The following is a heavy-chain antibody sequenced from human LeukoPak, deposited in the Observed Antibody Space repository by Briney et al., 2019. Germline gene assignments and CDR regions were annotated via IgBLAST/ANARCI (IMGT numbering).Heavy chain of an antibody. J-gene: IGHJ5*02. CDR1: GGSISSGGYS. CDR3: ARGARYCSSTSCYPFDP. D-gene: IGHD2-2*01. Sequence: PSQTLSLTCAVPGGSISSGGYSWSWIRQPPGKGLEWIGYIYHSGSTYYNPSLKSRVTISVDRSKNQFSLKLSSVTAADTAVYYCARGARYCSSTSCYPFDPWGQGTLVTVSS. CDR2: IYHSGST. V-gene: IGHV4-30-2*01.